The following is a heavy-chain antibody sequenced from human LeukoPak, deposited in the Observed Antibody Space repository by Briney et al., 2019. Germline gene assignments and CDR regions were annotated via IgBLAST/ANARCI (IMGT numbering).Heavy chain of an antibody. V-gene: IGHV3-74*01. J-gene: IGHJ4*02. CDR3: ARGHILQAGLDY. CDR2: INSDGSST. CDR1: GFTFSSYW. Sequence: PGGSLRLSCAASGFTFSSYWMHWVRQAPGKGLAWVSRINSDGSSTSYADSVKGRFTISRDNAKNTLYLQMNSLRAEDTAVYYCARGHILQAGLDYWGQGTLVTVSS. D-gene: IGHD3-3*02.